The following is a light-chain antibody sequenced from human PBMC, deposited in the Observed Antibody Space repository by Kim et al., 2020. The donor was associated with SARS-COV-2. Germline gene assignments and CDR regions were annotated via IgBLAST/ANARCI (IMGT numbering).Light chain of an antibody. CDR1: QSVSSSY. V-gene: IGKV3-20*01. Sequence: LSPGESATPSCRASQSVSSSYLAWYQQKPGQAPRLLIYGASSRATGIPDRFSGSGSGTDFTLTISRLEPEDFAVYYCQQYGSSPQTFGQGTKLEIK. J-gene: IGKJ2*01. CDR2: GAS. CDR3: QQYGSSPQT.